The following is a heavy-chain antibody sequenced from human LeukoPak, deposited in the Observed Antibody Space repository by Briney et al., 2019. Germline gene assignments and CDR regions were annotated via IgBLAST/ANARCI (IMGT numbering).Heavy chain of an antibody. CDR2: INPNSGGT. J-gene: IGHJ4*02. V-gene: IGHV1-2*02. Sequence: ASVKVSCKASGYTFTSYDINLVRQAPGQGLEWMGWINPNSGGTNYAQKFQGRVTMTRDTSISTAYMELSRLRSDDTAVYYCARDTYYYDSSGYFDYWGQGTLVTVSS. CDR3: ARDTYYYDSSGYFDY. CDR1: GYTFTSYD. D-gene: IGHD3-22*01.